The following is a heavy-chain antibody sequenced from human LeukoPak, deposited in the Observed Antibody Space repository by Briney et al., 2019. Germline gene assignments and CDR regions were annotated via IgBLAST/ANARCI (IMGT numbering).Heavy chain of an antibody. V-gene: IGHV3-21*01. J-gene: IGHJ3*02. D-gene: IGHD3-22*01. CDR3: ARDRRIYYYDSSGYCDAFDI. Sequence: PGGSLRLSCAASGFTFSSYSMNWVRQAPGKGLEWVSSISSSSSYIYYADSVKGRFTISRDNAKNSLYLQMNSLRAEDTAVYYCARDRRIYYYDSSGYCDAFDIWGQGTMVTVSS. CDR2: ISSSSSYI. CDR1: GFTFSSYS.